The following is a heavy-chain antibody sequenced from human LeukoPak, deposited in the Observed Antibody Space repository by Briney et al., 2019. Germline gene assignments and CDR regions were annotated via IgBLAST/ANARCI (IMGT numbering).Heavy chain of an antibody. V-gene: IGHV3-30*14. CDR2: ISYDGSNK. CDR1: GFTFSSYA. D-gene: IGHD5-18*01. Sequence: GGSLRLSCAASGFTFSSYAMHWVRQAPGKGLEWVAVISYDGSNKYYADSVKGRFTISRDNSKNTLYLQMNSLRAEDTAVYYCARDGGYSYGRLDDAFDIWGQGTMVTVSS. J-gene: IGHJ3*02. CDR3: ARDGGYSYGRLDDAFDI.